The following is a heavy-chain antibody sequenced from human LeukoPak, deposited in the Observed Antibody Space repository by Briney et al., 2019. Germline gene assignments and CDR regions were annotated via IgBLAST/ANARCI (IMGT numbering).Heavy chain of an antibody. D-gene: IGHD3-22*01. CDR2: IKQDESEK. J-gene: IGHJ4*02. V-gene: IGHV3-7*01. Sequence: PGGSLRLSCVASGFTFSNYWMSWVRQAPGKGLEWVANIKQDESEKYYVDSVKGRFTISRDNAENALYLQMNSLRAEDTAVYYCARDRGYTFDYWGQGTLVTVSS. CDR3: ARDRGYTFDY. CDR1: GFTFSNYW.